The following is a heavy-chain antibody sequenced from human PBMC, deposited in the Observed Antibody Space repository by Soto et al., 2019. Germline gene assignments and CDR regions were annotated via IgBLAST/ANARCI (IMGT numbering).Heavy chain of an antibody. D-gene: IGHD2-8*01. V-gene: IGHV1-18*01. CDR1: GYTFTSYG. J-gene: IGHJ6*02. CDR3: ARESYCTNGVCYPRGAYYGMDV. CDR2: ISAYNGNT. Sequence: QVQLVQSGAEVKKPGASVKVSCKASGYTFTSYGISLVRQAPGQGLEWMGWISAYNGNTNYAQKLQGRVTMTTDTSTSTAYMELRSLRSDDTAVYYCARESYCTNGVCYPRGAYYGMDVWGQGTTVTVSS.